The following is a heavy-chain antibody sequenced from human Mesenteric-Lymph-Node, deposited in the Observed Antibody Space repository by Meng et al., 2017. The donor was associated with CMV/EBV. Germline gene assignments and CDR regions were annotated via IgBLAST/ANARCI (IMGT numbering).Heavy chain of an antibody. CDR3: AKGDSSGYSYFDY. V-gene: IGHV3-23*03. CDR1: GFTFSNYA. CDR2: IYGGGSST. Sequence: GGSLRLSCAASGFTFSNYAMSRVRQAPGKGLEWVSIIYGGGSSTYSADSLKGRFTISRDNSKNTLYLQMNSLRAEDTAVYYCAKGDSSGYSYFDYWGQGTLVTVSS. D-gene: IGHD3-22*01. J-gene: IGHJ4*02.